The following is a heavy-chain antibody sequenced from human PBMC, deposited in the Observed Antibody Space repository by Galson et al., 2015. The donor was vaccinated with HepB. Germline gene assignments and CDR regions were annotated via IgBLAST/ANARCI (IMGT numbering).Heavy chain of an antibody. V-gene: IGHV3-23*01. CDR1: GFTFSSYA. J-gene: IGHJ6*02. Sequence: SLRLSCAASGFTFSSYAMSWVRQAPGKGLEWVSAISGSGGSTYYADSVKGRFTISRDNSKNTLYLQMNSLRAEDTAVYYCAKDPGDTGSGSYYYYGMDVWGQGTTLTVSS. CDR2: ISGSGGST. D-gene: IGHD3-10*01. CDR3: AKDPGDTGSGSYYYYGMDV.